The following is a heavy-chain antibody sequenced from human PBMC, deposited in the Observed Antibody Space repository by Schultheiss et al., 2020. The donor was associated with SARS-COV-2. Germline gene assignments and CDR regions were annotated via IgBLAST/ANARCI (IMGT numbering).Heavy chain of an antibody. CDR2: MNPNSGNT. J-gene: IGHJ4*02. V-gene: IGHV1-8*01. CDR1: GYTFTSYD. D-gene: IGHD3-3*01. CDR3: AKLNGAIFGVGNYLDYYFDY. Sequence: ASVKVSCKASGYTFTSYDINWVRQATGQGLEWMGWMNPNSGNTGYAQKFQGRVTITADESTSTAYMELSSLRSEDTAVYYCAKLNGAIFGVGNYLDYYFDYWGQGTLVTVSS.